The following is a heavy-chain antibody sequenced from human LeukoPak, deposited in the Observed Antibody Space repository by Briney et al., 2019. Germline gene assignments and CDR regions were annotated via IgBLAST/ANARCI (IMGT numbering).Heavy chain of an antibody. D-gene: IGHD3-10*01. CDR1: GGSFSGYY. J-gene: IGHJ4*02. V-gene: IGHV4-34*01. CDR2: INHSGST. CDR3: ARQQGSRSGSHYRY. Sequence: SETLSLTCAVYGGSFSGYYWSWIRQPPGKGLEWIGEINHSGSTNYNPSLKSRVTISVDTSKNQFSLKLSSVTAADTAVYYCARQQGSRSGSHYRYWGQGTLVTVSS.